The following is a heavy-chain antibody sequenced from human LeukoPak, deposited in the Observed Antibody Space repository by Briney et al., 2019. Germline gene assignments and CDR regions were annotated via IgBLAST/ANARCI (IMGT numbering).Heavy chain of an antibody. V-gene: IGHV1-69*02. CDR1: GGTFSSYT. Sequence: ASVKVSCKASGGTFSSYTISWVRQAPGQGLEWMGRIIPILGIANYAQKFQGRVTITADKSTSTAYMELSSLRSEDTAVCYCARTGIVGAENWFDPWGQGTLVTVSS. J-gene: IGHJ5*02. D-gene: IGHD1-26*01. CDR3: ARTGIVGAENWFDP. CDR2: IIPILGIA.